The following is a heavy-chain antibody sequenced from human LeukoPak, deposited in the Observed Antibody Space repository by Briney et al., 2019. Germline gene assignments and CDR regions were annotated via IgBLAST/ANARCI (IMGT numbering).Heavy chain of an antibody. CDR3: AKDSSGWLDY. CDR2: ISYDGSNK. CDR1: GFTFSIYG. V-gene: IGHV3-30*18. J-gene: IGHJ4*02. D-gene: IGHD6-19*01. Sequence: GGSLRLSCAASGFTFSIYGMHWVRQAPGKGLEWVAVISYDGSNKYYADSVKGRFTISRDNSKNTLYLQMNSLRAEDTAVYYCAKDSSGWLDYWGQGTLVTVSS.